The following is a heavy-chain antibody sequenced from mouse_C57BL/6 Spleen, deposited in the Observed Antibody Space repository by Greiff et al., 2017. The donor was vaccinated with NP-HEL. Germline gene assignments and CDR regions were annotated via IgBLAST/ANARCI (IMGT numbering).Heavy chain of an antibody. D-gene: IGHD1-1*01. Sequence: VQLQQSGPVLVKPGASVKMSCKASGYTFTDYYMNWVKQSHGKSLEWIGVINPYNGGTSYNQKFKGKATLTVDKSSSTAYMELNSLTSEDSAVYYCARDTTVVARAMDYWGQGTSVTVSS. V-gene: IGHV1-19*01. CDR1: GYTFTDYY. CDR3: ARDTTVVARAMDY. CDR2: INPYNGGT. J-gene: IGHJ4*01.